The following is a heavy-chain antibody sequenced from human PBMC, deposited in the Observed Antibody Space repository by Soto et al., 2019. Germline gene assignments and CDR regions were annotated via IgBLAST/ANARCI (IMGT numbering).Heavy chain of an antibody. CDR2: INPSGASA. CDR1: GNTFNTYY. Sequence: ASVKVSCKASGNTFNTYYIHWLRLAPGQGLQRMGVINPSGASASYAQKFQGRVTVIRHTSTSTVYMELSSLKSEETVLYYCANDYSANQRQRNCNRWGQGTRVTVSS. D-gene: IGHD2-2*01. CDR3: ANDYSANQRQRNCNR. J-gene: IGHJ3*01. V-gene: IGHV1-46*03.